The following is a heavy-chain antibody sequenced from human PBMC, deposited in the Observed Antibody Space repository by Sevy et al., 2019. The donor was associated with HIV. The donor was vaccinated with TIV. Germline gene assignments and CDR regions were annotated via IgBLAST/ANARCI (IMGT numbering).Heavy chain of an antibody. CDR3: AGLGYCSGGSCYSGVDY. D-gene: IGHD2-15*01. CDR2: IYYSGST. Sequence: SETLSLTCTVSGGSISSYYWSWIRQPPGKGLEWIGYIYYSGSTNYNPSLKSRVTISVDTSKNQFSLKLSSVTAADTDVYYCAGLGYCSGGSCYSGVDYWGQGTLVTVSS. J-gene: IGHJ4*02. V-gene: IGHV4-59*13. CDR1: GGSISSYY.